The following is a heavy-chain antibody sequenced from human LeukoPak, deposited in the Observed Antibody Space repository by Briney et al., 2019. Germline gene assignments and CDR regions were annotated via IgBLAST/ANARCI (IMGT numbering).Heavy chain of an antibody. CDR3: VKDAGTRNRAYYSNYWYFDL. Sequence: PAGSLRLSCAASGFTFKDYVMHWVRQAPGKGLEWVSLIRGDGGTTYYADSVKGTFTISRDNRKDSLYLQMSSLTTEDTALYYCVKDAGTRNRAYYSNYWYFDLWGRGTLVTVSS. J-gene: IGHJ2*01. V-gene: IGHV3-43*02. CDR2: IRGDGGTT. D-gene: IGHD4-11*01. CDR1: GFTFKDYV.